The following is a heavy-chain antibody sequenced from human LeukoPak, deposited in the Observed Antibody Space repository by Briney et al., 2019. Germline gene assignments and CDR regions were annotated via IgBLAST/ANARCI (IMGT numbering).Heavy chain of an antibody. CDR1: GFIVSSNY. CDR3: ASPSSGQSFDI. D-gene: IGHD6-19*01. J-gene: IGHJ3*02. V-gene: IGHV3-53*01. CDR2: IYTGGNT. Sequence: GGSLRLSCAAAGFIVSSNYMTWVRQAPGKGLEWVSVIYTGGNTYYADSVKGRFTISRDNSKNTLYLQMHSLRVEDTAVYYCASPSSGQSFDIWGQGTMVTVSS.